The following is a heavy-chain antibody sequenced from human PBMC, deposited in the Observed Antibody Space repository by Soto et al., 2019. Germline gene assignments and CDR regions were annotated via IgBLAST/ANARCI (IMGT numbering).Heavy chain of an antibody. D-gene: IGHD2-21*02. J-gene: IGHJ5*02. Sequence: PSETLSLTCTVSGGSISSYYWSWIRQPPGKGLEWIGYIYYSGGTNYNPSLKSRVTISVDTSKNQFSLKLSSVTAADTAVYYCARAKGNCGGDCYSWFDPWGQGTLVTVS. CDR3: ARAKGNCGGDCYSWFDP. V-gene: IGHV4-59*01. CDR1: GGSISSYY. CDR2: IYYSGGT.